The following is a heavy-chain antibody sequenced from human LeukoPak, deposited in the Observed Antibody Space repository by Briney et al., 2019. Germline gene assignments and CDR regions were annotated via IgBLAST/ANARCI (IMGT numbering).Heavy chain of an antibody. CDR1: GGSFSGHY. CDR2: INHSGST. J-gene: IGHJ4*02. Sequence: SETLSLTCAVYGGSFSGHYRSWIRQPPGKGLEWIGEINHSGSTNYNPSLKSRVTISVDTSKNQFSLKLSSVTAADTAVYYCARRSYHRLAVAGKPGIDYWGQGTLVTVSS. CDR3: ARRSYHRLAVAGKPGIDY. D-gene: IGHD6-19*01. V-gene: IGHV4-34*01.